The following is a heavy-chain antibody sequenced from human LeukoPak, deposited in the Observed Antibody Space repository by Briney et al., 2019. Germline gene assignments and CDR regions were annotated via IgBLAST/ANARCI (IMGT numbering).Heavy chain of an antibody. J-gene: IGHJ4*02. D-gene: IGHD6-19*01. CDR3: ARDSSPPYSSGWYGGFDY. CDR1: GGTFSSYA. CDR2: IIPIFGTA. V-gene: IGHV1-69*13. Sequence: GASVKVSCKASGGTFSSYAISWVRQAPGLGLEWMGGIIPIFGTANYAQRFQGRVTITADESTSTAYMELSSLRSEDTAVYYCARDSSPPYSSGWYGGFDYWGQGTLVTVSS.